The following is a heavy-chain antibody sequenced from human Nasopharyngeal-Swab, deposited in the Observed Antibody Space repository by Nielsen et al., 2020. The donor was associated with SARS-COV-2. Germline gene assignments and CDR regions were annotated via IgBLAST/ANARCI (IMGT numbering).Heavy chain of an antibody. CDR2: ISYDGSNK. D-gene: IGHD2/OR15-2a*01. J-gene: IGHJ4*01. CDR1: GFTFSSYA. V-gene: IGHV3-30*04. CDR3: ATFYTSLRVTGPFDS. Sequence: GGSLRLSCAASGFTFSSYAMHWVRQAPGKGLEWVAVISYDGSNKYYADSVKGRFTISRDDSKNTLYLQMNSLRPDDTALYYCATFYTSLRVTGPFDSWGQGTLVTVSS.